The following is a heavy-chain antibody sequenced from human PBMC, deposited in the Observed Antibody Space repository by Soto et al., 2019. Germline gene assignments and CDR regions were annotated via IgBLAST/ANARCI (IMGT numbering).Heavy chain of an antibody. J-gene: IGHJ3*02. V-gene: IGHV3-7*01. Sequence: EVQLVESGGGLVQPGGSLRLSCAASGFTFTNYWMTWVRQAPGKGLEWVANIKQDESKVFYVDSVKGRSTISRDNAKSSLYLQMNSLRVEDTAVYYCARRTVTSKGDAFDIWGLGTMVTVSS. CDR1: GFTFTNYW. CDR3: ARRTVTSKGDAFDI. D-gene: IGHD4-17*01. CDR2: IKQDESKV.